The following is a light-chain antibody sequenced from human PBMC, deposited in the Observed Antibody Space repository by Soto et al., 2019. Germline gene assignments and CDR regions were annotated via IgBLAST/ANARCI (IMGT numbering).Light chain of an antibody. Sequence: QSFPTQPSPVSVSPGQSTTISCPGTSRDIGDSNYVSWYQQHPGKAPKLVIYDVSNRPSGVSNRFSGSKSANTASLTISGLQAEDEADYYCSSFRSSSTSYVFGTGTEVTVL. CDR2: DVS. V-gene: IGLV2-14*03. CDR1: SRDIGDSNY. J-gene: IGLJ1*01. CDR3: SSFRSSSTSYV.